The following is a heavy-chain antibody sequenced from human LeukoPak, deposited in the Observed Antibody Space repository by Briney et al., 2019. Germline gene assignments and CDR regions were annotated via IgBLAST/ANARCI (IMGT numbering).Heavy chain of an antibody. J-gene: IGHJ5*02. CDR1: GYTFTGYY. CDR2: INPKNGGA. D-gene: IGHD3-16*01. Sequence: GASVKVSCKASGYTFTGYYMHWVRQAPGQGLEWMGWINPKNGGANYAPSFRGRVTMTRGRSTSTVYMELTRLTSDDTAVYYCARASFWESPVNWFDPWGQGTLVTVSS. V-gene: IGHV1-2*07. CDR3: ARASFWESPVNWFDP.